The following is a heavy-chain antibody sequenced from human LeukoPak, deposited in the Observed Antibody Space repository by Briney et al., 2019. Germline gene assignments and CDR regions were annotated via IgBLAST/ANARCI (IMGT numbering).Heavy chain of an antibody. CDR1: GGSLRTYY. CDR3: ASKAAAKGYFDY. V-gene: IGHV4-34*01. D-gene: IGHD6-13*01. CDR2: INHSGST. J-gene: IGHJ4*02. Sequence: PSETLSLTCTVSGGSLRTYYWSWIRQPPGKGLEWIGEINHSGSTNYNPSLKSRVTISVDTSKNQFSLKLSSVTAADTAVYYCASKAAAKGYFDYWGQGTLVTVSS.